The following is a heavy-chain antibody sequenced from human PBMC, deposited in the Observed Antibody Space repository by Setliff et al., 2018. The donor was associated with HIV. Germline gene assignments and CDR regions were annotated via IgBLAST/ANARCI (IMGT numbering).Heavy chain of an antibody. CDR3: ARAASGYDYGWLDP. V-gene: IGHV3-74*03. CDR1: GFTFSTYW. D-gene: IGHD5-12*01. CDR2: INNDGRKT. J-gene: IGHJ5*02. Sequence: PGGSLRLSCAASGFTFSTYWMHWVRQAPGKGLVWVSHINNDGRKTTYADSVKGRFTVSRDNAKNTLYLQMNSLRAEDTAVYYCARAASGYDYGWLDPWGQGTLVTVSS.